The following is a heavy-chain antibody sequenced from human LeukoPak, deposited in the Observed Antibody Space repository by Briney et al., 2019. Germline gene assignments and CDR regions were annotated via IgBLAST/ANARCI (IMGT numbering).Heavy chain of an antibody. CDR3: ARFTGYCSGTSCYPNAFDI. V-gene: IGHV4-61*02. J-gene: IGHJ3*02. CDR1: GYSISSGTYY. Sequence: SGTLSLTCTVSGYSISSGTYYWTWIRQPAGKGLEWIGRISTSGSTNYNPSLKSRVTISLDTSKNQFSLKLSSVTAADTAVFYCARFTGYCSGTSCYPNAFDIWGQGTMVTVSS. CDR2: ISTSGST. D-gene: IGHD2-2*01.